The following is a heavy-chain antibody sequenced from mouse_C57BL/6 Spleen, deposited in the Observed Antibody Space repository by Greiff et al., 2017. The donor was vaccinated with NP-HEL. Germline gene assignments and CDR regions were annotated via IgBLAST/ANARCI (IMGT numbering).Heavy chain of an antibody. Sequence: QVHVKQPGAELVKPGASVKMSCKASGYTFTSYWITWVKQRPGQGLEWIGDIYPGSGSTNYNEKFKSKATLTVDTSSSTAYMQLSSLPSEDSAVYYCARSYYYDYDKDWYFDVWGTGTTVTVSS. CDR1: GYTFTSYW. V-gene: IGHV1-55*01. CDR3: ARSYYYDYDKDWYFDV. J-gene: IGHJ1*03. D-gene: IGHD2-4*01. CDR2: IYPGSGST.